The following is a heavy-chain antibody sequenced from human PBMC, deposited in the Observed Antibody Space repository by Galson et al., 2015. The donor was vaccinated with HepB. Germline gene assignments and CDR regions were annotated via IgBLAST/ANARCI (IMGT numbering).Heavy chain of an antibody. CDR2: INHSGST. Sequence: ETLSLTCAVYGGSFSGYYWGWIRQPPGKGLEWIGEINHSGSTNYNPSLKSRVTISVDTSKNQFSLKLSSVTAADTAVYYCARTPLYSSSWYYFDYWGQGTLVTVSS. J-gene: IGHJ4*02. CDR1: GGSFSGYY. V-gene: IGHV4-34*01. D-gene: IGHD6-13*01. CDR3: ARTPLYSSSWYYFDY.